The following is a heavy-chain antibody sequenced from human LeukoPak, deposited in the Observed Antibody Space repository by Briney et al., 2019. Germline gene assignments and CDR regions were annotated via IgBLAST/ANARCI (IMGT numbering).Heavy chain of an antibody. V-gene: IGHV4-59*01. D-gene: IGHD6-13*01. J-gene: IGHJ4*02. CDR3: ARVSAASFDY. Sequence: SETLSLTCTVSGGSISSYYRSWIRQPPGKGLEWIGYIYYSGSTNYNPSLKSRVTISVDTSKNQFSLKLSSVTAADTAVYYCARVSAASFDYWGQGTLVTVSS. CDR2: IYYSGST. CDR1: GGSISSYY.